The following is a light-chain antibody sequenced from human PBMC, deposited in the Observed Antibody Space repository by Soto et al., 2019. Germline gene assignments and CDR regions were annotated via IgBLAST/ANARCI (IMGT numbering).Light chain of an antibody. CDR2: DAS. Sequence: DIQMTQSPSTLSASVGDRVTITCRASQSISSWLAWYQQKPGKDPKLLIYDASSLESGVPSRFSGSGSGTEFTRTISSLQPDDFATYYCQQYNSPYTFGQGTKLEIK. V-gene: IGKV1-5*01. CDR3: QQYNSPYT. CDR1: QSISSW. J-gene: IGKJ2*01.